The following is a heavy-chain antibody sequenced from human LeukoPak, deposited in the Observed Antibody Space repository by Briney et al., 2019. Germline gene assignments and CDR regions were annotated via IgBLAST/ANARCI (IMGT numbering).Heavy chain of an antibody. V-gene: IGHV4-59*01. CDR2: IYYNGST. D-gene: IGHD5-12*01. CDR3: ARVSGYDWESFYDY. J-gene: IGHJ4*02. CDR1: GGSISSYY. Sequence: SEALSLTCTVSGGSISSYYWGWIRQPPGKGLGWIGYIYYNGSTNYNPSLKSRVTISVATSKKQFSLKLRSVTAADTAVYYCARVSGYDWESFYDYWGQGTLVTVSS.